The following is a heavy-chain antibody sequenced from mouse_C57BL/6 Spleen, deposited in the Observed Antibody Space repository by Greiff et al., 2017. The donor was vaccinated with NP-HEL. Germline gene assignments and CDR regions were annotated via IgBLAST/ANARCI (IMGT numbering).Heavy chain of an antibody. CDR2: IYPGSGNT. CDR1: GYSFTSYY. Sequence: VQLQQSGPELVKPGASVKISCKASGYSFTSYYIHWVKQRPGQGLEWIGWIYPGSGNTKYNEKFKGKATLTADTSSSTAYMQLSSLTSEDSAVYYCARKDLLGSMDYWGQGTSVTVSS. CDR3: ARKDLLGSMDY. D-gene: IGHD1-1*01. J-gene: IGHJ4*01. V-gene: IGHV1-66*01.